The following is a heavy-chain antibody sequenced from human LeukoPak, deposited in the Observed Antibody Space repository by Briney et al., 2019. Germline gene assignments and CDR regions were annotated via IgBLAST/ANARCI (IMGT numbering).Heavy chain of an antibody. V-gene: IGHV3-7*05. CDR1: GFSLSSHW. Sequence: GGSLRLSCAASGFSLSSHWMSWVRQAPGKGLEWVANIKQDGSEQYYVDSVRGRFTISRDNAQNSLYLQMNSLRAEDTAIYYCARESAGGPDYWGQGPLVPVSS. CDR3: ARESAGGPDY. CDR2: IKQDGSEQ. J-gene: IGHJ4*02. D-gene: IGHD6-19*01.